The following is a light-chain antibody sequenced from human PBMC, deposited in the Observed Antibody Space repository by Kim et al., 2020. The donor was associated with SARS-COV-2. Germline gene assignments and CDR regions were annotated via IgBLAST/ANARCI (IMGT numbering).Light chain of an antibody. V-gene: IGKV3-20*01. CDR2: GTS. CDR3: QQYGSSPLT. Sequence: SPGERATRSCRASQSVSRDSLAWYQQTPGQTPRLLISGTSNRATGIPDRFTGSGSGTEFTLTITGLEPEDFAVYYCQQYGSSPLTFGGGTKVDIK. J-gene: IGKJ4*01. CDR1: QSVSRDS.